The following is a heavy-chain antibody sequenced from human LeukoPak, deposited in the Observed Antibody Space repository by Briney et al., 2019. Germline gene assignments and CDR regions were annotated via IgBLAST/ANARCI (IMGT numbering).Heavy chain of an antibody. J-gene: IGHJ4*02. V-gene: IGHV3-48*01. Sequence: PGGSLRLSCAASGFAFSGYSMKWVRRAPGKGLEWISYISSSSSTIYYADSVKGRFTISRDNAKNSLYLQMNSLRVDDTAVYYCARGKVVRGVIDYWGQGTLVTVSS. CDR2: ISSSSSTI. D-gene: IGHD3-10*01. CDR1: GFAFSGYS. CDR3: ARGKVVRGVIDY.